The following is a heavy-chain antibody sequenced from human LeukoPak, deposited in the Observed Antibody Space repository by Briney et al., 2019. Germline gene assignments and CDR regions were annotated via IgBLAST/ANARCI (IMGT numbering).Heavy chain of an antibody. Sequence: ASVKVSCKASGYTFTSYGISWVRQAPGQGLEWMGWISAYNGNTNYAQKLQGRVAMTTDTSTSTAYMELRSLRSDDTAVYYCARPPPGYDFWSGYYIEPQGNWFDPWGQGTLVTVSS. CDR2: ISAYNGNT. CDR3: ARPPPGYDFWSGYYIEPQGNWFDP. D-gene: IGHD3-3*01. J-gene: IGHJ5*02. CDR1: GYTFTSYG. V-gene: IGHV1-18*01.